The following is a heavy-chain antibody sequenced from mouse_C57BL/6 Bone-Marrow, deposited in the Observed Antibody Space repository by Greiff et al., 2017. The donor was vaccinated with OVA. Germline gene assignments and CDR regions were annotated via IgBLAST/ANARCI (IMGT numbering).Heavy chain of an antibody. CDR3: ARGDWDYFDY. CDR2: IDPSDSYT. D-gene: IGHD4-1*01. Sequence: QVQLQQSGPELVKPGASVKISCKASGYTFTDYYINWVKQRPGQGLEWIGEIDPSDSYTNYNQKFKGKATLTVDTSPSTAYMQLSSLTSEDSAVYFCARGDWDYFDYWGQGTTLTVSS. J-gene: IGHJ2*01. V-gene: IGHV1-84*01. CDR1: GYTFTDYY.